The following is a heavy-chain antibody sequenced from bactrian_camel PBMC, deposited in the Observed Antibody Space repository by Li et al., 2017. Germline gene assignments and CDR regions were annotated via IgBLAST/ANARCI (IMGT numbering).Heavy chain of an antibody. Sequence: HVQLVESGGGSVQAGGSLRLSCAVSRDTSGRLCMAWFRQAPGSEREGVAAMYTGGIGLFYAEAVKGRFTISQDKTRNTIYLQMNNLKPEDTGIYYCAARPKNCNARCQSGFGAWGQGTQV. V-gene: IGHV3S1*01. D-gene: IGHD2*01. CDR2: MYTGGIGL. CDR3: AARPKNCNARCQSGFGA. CDR1: RDTSGRLC. J-gene: IGHJ6*01.